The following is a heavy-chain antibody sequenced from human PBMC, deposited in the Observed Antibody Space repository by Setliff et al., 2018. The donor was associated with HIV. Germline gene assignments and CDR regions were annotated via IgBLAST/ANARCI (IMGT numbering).Heavy chain of an antibody. Sequence: SEILSLTCTVSGGSISSGSYYWSWIRQPAGKGLEWIGRIYPSGNTNYNPSLKSRLTMSVDTSKNQFSLNLTSVTASDTAVYYCARKKAALYYGLDVWGQGTPVTVSS. D-gene: IGHD2-15*01. CDR1: GGSISSGSYY. CDR2: IYPSGNT. CDR3: ARKKAALYYGLDV. V-gene: IGHV4-61*02. J-gene: IGHJ6*02.